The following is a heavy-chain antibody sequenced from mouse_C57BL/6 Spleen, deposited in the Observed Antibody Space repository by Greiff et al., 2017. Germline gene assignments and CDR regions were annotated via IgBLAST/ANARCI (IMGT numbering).Heavy chain of an antibody. Sequence: VQLQQSGAELVKPGASVKLSCKASGYTFTSYWMHWVKQRPGQGLEWIGMIHPNSGSTHYTEKFKSKATLTVDKSSSTAYMQLRSLTSKDSAVYYCARCEDSSGYWGQGTTLTVSS. CDR3: ARCEDSSGY. V-gene: IGHV1-64*01. CDR2: IHPNSGST. J-gene: IGHJ2*01. D-gene: IGHD3-2*02. CDR1: GYTFTSYW.